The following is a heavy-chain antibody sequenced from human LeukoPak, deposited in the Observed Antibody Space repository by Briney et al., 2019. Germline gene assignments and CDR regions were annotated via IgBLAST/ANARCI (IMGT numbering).Heavy chain of an antibody. D-gene: IGHD2-2*01. V-gene: IGHV4-34*01. CDR1: GGSFSGYY. Sequence: SETLSLTCAVYGGSFSGYYWSWIRQPPGKGREWIGEMNHSGSTNYNPSLKSRVTISVDTSKNQFSLKLSSVTAADTAVYYCARGSVNYCSSTSCSGAFDIWGQGTMVTVSS. CDR2: MNHSGST. CDR3: ARGSVNYCSSTSCSGAFDI. J-gene: IGHJ3*02.